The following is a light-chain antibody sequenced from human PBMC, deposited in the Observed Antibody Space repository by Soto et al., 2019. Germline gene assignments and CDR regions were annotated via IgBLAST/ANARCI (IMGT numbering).Light chain of an antibody. CDR2: EGS. Sequence: QSVLTQPASVSGSPGQSITISCTGTSSDVGSYNLVSWYQQYPGKAPKLMIYEGSHRPSGVSHRFSGSKSGNTASLTISGLQAEDEADYYCCSYAGSTTLMFGGGTKLTVL. J-gene: IGLJ3*02. CDR3: CSYAGSTTLM. V-gene: IGLV2-23*01. CDR1: SSDVGSYNL.